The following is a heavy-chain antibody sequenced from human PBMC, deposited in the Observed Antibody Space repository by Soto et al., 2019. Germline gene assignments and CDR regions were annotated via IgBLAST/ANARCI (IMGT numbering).Heavy chain of an antibody. D-gene: IGHD5-18*01. CDR1: GGTFSSYA. Sequence: SVNVSCKASGGTFSSYAISWVRQAPGQGLEWMGGIIPIFGTANYAQKFQGRVTITADESTSTAYMELSSLRSEDTAVYYCARGGENTAMVPLFDYWGQGTLVTVSS. CDR2: IIPIFGTA. CDR3: ARGGENTAMVPLFDY. V-gene: IGHV1-69*13. J-gene: IGHJ4*02.